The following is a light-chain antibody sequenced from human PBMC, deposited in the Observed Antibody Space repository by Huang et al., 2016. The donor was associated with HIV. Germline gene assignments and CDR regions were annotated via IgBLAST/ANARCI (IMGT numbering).Light chain of an antibody. Sequence: IVLTQSPATLSLSPGERATLTCGASQSVRNHYLAWYQQKPGLAPRLRIYDAHVRATGIPYRFSGSGSGTDFTLTISRLEPEDFAMYYCQQYSTSSYTFGQGTKVDI. CDR2: DAH. V-gene: IGKV3D-20*01. CDR1: QSVRNHY. CDR3: QQYSTSSYT. J-gene: IGKJ2*01.